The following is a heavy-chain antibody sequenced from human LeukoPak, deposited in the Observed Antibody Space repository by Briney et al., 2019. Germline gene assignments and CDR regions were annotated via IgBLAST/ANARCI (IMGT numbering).Heavy chain of an antibody. J-gene: IGHJ4*02. V-gene: IGHV4-30-4*01. CDR1: GGSISSGDYY. D-gene: IGHD4-17*01. CDR2: IYYSGST. Sequence: SETLSLTCTVSGGSISSGDYYRSWIRQPPGKGLEWIGYIYYSGSTYYNPSLKSRVTISVDTSKNQFSLKLSSVTAADTAVYYCARDGYGDPLDYWGQGTLVTVSS. CDR3: ARDGYGDPLDY.